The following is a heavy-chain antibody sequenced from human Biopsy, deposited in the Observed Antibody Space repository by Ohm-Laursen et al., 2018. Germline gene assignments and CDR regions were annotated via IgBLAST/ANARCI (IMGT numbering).Heavy chain of an antibody. Sequence: SLRLSCAAPGFTFSNYGMHWVRQAPGKGLEWLAVIWYDGSNKYYGDSVQGRFTISRDNSKNTLSLQMNSLRVEDTAMYYCLREAATGYYRTADFWGQGTLVTVSS. CDR1: GFTFSNYG. D-gene: IGHD3-9*01. CDR2: IWYDGSNK. J-gene: IGHJ4*02. V-gene: IGHV3-33*01. CDR3: LREAATGYYRTADF.